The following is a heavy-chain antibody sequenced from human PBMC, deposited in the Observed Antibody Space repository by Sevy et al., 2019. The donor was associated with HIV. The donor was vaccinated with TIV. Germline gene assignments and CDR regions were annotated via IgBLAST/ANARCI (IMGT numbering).Heavy chain of an antibody. D-gene: IGHD2-8*01. CDR2: MSPYNGNK. J-gene: IGHJ4*02. V-gene: IGHV1-18*01. CDR3: ARGSTSWYDY. CDR1: GYTFTTYN. Sequence: ASVKVSCKASGYTFTTYNIVWVRQAPGQGLEWLAWMSPYNGNKNYAQRVQGRVTMTTDTFTDTAFLELRSLEFDDTATYYCARGSTSWYDYWGQGPLVTVSS.